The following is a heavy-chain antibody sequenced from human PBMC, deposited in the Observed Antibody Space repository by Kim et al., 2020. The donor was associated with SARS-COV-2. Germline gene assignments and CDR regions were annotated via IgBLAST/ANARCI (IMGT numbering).Heavy chain of an antibody. D-gene: IGHD3-22*01. J-gene: IGHJ4*02. Sequence: SETLSLTCTVSGDSIDTYYWSWIRQPPGKGLEWIGYIYYSGTSLYNPSLSSRVTISIDMSNNQFSLRLSSVTAADTAVYYCVRGSGYSFREYYFASWGQGTLVSVSS. CDR2: IYYSGTS. CDR3: VRGSGYSFREYYFAS. V-gene: IGHV4-59*13. CDR1: GDSIDTYY.